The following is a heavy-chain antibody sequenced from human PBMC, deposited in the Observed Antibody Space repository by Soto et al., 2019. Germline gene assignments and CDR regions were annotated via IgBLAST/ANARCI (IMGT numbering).Heavy chain of an antibody. V-gene: IGHV4-31*03. CDR1: GGSISRGGYY. Sequence: SETLSLTCTVSGGSISRGGYYWSWIRQHPGKGLEWIGYIYYSGSTYYNPSLKSRGTISVDTSKNQFSLKLSSVTAADTAVYYCAREGGIVGATAADYWGQGTLVTVSS. CDR3: AREGGIVGATAADY. J-gene: IGHJ4*02. CDR2: IYYSGST. D-gene: IGHD1-26*01.